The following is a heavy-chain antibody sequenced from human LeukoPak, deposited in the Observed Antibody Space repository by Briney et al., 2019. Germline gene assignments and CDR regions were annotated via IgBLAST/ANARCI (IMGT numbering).Heavy chain of an antibody. J-gene: IGHJ4*02. V-gene: IGHV3-7*03. CDR2: IKKDGSEK. Sequence: SGGSLRLSCAASRFTFSSYWMSWVRQAPGKGLEWVANIKKDGSEKYYVDSVKGRFTISRDNAKTSLYLQMNSLKIEDTAMYCCTRGEGSSGFFCWGQGTLVTVSS. D-gene: IGHD3-22*01. CDR3: TRGEGSSGFFC. CDR1: RFTFSSYW.